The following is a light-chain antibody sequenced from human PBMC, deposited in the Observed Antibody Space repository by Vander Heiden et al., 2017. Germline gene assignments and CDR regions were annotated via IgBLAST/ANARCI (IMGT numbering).Light chain of an antibody. J-gene: IGLJ3*02. CDR2: RDS. CDR3: HVWDSRTCV. V-gene: IGLV3-9*01. Sequence: SYELTQPLSVSVALGQTARITCGGNNIGNRNVHWYQQKPGQAPVLVIYRDSNRPSGIPERFFGSNSGNTATLTISRAQAGDEADYYCHVWDSRTCVFGGGTKLTVL. CDR1: NIGNRN.